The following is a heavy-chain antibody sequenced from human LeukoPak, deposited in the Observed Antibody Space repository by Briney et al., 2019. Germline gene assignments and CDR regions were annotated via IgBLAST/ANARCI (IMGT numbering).Heavy chain of an antibody. D-gene: IGHD1-26*01. CDR3: ARISPQWELDAFDI. Sequence: PSETLSLTCSVSGYSISSGSYWGWIRQPPGKGLEWFGGIYHSGSTYYNPPLKSRVTISVDTSKNQFSLKLNSVTAADTAVYYCARISPQWELDAFDIWGQGTMVTVSS. V-gene: IGHV4-38-2*01. CDR2: IYHSGST. CDR1: GYSISSGSY. J-gene: IGHJ3*02.